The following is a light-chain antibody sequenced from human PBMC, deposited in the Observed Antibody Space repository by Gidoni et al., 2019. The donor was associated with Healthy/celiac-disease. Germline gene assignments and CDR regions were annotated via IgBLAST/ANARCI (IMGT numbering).Light chain of an antibody. J-gene: IGLJ2*01. CDR2: EGS. CDR3: CSYAGSSTDVV. V-gene: IGLV2-23*01. Sequence: QSALTQPASVSGSPGQSITISCTGTSSEVGSYNLVSWYQQHPGKAPKLMIYEGSKRPSGVSNRFSGSKSGNTASLTSSGLQAEDEADYYCCSYAGSSTDVVFGGGTKLTVL. CDR1: SSEVGSYNL.